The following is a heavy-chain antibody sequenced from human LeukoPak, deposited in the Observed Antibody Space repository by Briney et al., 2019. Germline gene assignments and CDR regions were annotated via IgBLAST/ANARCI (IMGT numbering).Heavy chain of an antibody. CDR3: ARGDYDFKPVYYYMDV. D-gene: IGHD3-3*01. CDR2: ISAYNGNT. Sequence: ASVKVSCKASGYTFTSYGISWVRQAPGQGLEWMGWISAYNGNTNYAQKLQGRVTMTTDTSTSTAYMELSSLRSEDTAVYYCARGDYDFKPVYYYMDVWGKGTTVTVSS. J-gene: IGHJ6*03. V-gene: IGHV1-18*01. CDR1: GYTFTSYG.